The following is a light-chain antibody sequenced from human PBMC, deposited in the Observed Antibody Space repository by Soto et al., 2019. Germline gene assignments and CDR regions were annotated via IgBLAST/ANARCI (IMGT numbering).Light chain of an antibody. CDR2: GAS. CDR3: RQYNNWPNKSVGT. V-gene: IGKV3-15*01. CDR1: QSVSSN. Sequence: EIVMTQSPATLSVSPGERATLSCRASQSVSSNLAWYQQKPGQAPRLLIYGASTRATGIPARFSGSGSGTEFTLTISSLQSEDFAVYYCRQYNNWPNKSVGTFGQGTKVDI. J-gene: IGKJ1*01.